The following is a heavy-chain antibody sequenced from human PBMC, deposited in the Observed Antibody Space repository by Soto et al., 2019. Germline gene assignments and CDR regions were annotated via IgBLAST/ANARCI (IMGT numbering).Heavy chain of an antibody. CDR3: XTFLRGVAGPPYDAFDI. CDR2: TSGSGYNT. D-gene: IGHD6-19*01. V-gene: IGHV3-23*01. CDR1: TVRFVSYD. Sequence: GGSLGLCCEASTVRFVSYDVSLVRLISGNGLEWVATTSGSGYNTQYADSVKGRFTVSRDNFRTSLFLQMNSLTAEDTAIYYCXTFLRGVAGPPYDAFDIWGPGTMVTVSS. J-gene: IGHJ3*02.